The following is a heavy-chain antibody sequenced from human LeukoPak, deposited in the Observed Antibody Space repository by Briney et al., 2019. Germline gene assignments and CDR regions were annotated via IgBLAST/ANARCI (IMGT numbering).Heavy chain of an antibody. CDR2: IYTSGST. D-gene: IGHD3-22*01. CDR1: GGSISSYY. J-gene: IGHJ3*02. V-gene: IGHV4-4*07. CDR3: ARDIGYYDSSGYPRDAFDI. Sequence: SETLSLTCTVSGGSISSYYWSWIRQPAGKGLEWIGRIYTSGSTNYNPSLKSRVTMSVDTSKNQFSLKLSSVTAADTAVYYCARDIGYYDSSGYPRDAFDIWGQGTIVTVSS.